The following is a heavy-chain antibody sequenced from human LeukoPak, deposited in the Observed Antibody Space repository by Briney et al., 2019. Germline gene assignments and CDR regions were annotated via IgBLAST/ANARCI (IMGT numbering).Heavy chain of an antibody. D-gene: IGHD2-2*01. CDR2: IKQDGSEK. V-gene: IGHV3-7*01. CDR1: GFTFSSYW. Sequence: PGGSLRLSCAASGFTFSSYWMSWVRQAPGKGLEWVANIKQDGSEKYYVDSVKGRFTISRDNAKNSLYLQMNSLRAEDTAVYYCARDPYCSSTSCYFQYYYYMDVWGKGTTVTVSS. J-gene: IGHJ6*03. CDR3: ARDPYCSSTSCYFQYYYYMDV.